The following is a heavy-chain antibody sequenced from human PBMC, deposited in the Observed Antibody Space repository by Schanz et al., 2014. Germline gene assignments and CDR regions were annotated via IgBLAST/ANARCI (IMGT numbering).Heavy chain of an antibody. CDR2: INPNSGGT. D-gene: IGHD2-15*01. Sequence: QVQLVQSGAEVKKPGASVKVSCKASGYTFTGYHMHWVRQAPGQGLEWMGWINPNSGGTNYAQKFQGRVTMTRDTSISTAYMELSRLRSDDTAVYYCARVTLYCRGGSCPFDYWGQGTLVTVSS. CDR3: ARVTLYCRGGSCPFDY. J-gene: IGHJ4*02. V-gene: IGHV1-2*02. CDR1: GYTFTGYH.